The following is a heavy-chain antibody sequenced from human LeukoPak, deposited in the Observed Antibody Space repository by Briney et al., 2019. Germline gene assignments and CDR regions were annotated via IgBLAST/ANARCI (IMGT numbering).Heavy chain of an antibody. J-gene: IGHJ4*02. CDR1: GYTFTSYA. Sequence: ASVKVSCKASGYTFTSYAMHWVRRAPGQRLEWMGLINAGNGNTKYSQKFQGRVTMTEDTSTDTAYMELSSLRSEDTAVYYCATVPCGSGSYYKAGTTTEWGQGTLVTVSS. CDR2: INAGNGNT. D-gene: IGHD3-10*01. V-gene: IGHV1-3*01. CDR3: ATVPCGSGSYYKAGTTTE.